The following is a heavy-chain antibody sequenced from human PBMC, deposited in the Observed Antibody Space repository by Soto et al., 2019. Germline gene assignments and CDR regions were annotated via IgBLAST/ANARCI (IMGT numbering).Heavy chain of an antibody. D-gene: IGHD2-8*01. CDR3: ARHEGNGNVWPLDY. Sequence: SETLSLTCTVSGDSIGTTHSYWAWIRQSPGKGLEWIGNIHYSGSAYYMPSLRSRVTLSVDTSKNQFSLRLTSVTAEDTAVYYCARHEGNGNVWPLDYWGQGILVTVSS. J-gene: IGHJ4*02. V-gene: IGHV4-39*01. CDR2: IHYSGSA. CDR1: GDSIGTTHSY.